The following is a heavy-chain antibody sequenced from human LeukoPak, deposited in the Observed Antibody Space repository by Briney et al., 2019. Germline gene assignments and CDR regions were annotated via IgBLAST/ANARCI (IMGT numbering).Heavy chain of an antibody. J-gene: IGHJ4*02. D-gene: IGHD3-10*01. CDR1: GFTFSDYY. CDR2: ITNSGSTI. CDR3: ARGSRYYYGSGSYPFDY. Sequence: GGSLRLSCAASGFTFSDYYMSWIRQAPGKGLQWVSYITNSGSTIYYADSVKGRFTISRDNAKKSLYLQMTNLRAEDTAVYYCARGSRYYYGSGSYPFDYWGQGTLATVSS. V-gene: IGHV3-11*01.